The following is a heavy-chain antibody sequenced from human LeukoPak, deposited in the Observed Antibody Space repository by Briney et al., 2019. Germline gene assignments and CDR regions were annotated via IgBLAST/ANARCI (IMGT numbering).Heavy chain of an antibody. D-gene: IGHD3-9*01. J-gene: IGHJ5*02. V-gene: IGHV1-46*01. CDR2: INPSGGST. CDR1: GYTFTSYY. CDR3: AREYYDILTGYYTTWFDP. Sequence: GASVKVSCKASGYTFTSYYMHWVRQAPGQGLEWMGIINPSGGSTSYTQKLQGRVTMTTDTSTSTAYMELRSLRSDDTAVYYCAREYYDILTGYYTTWFDPWGQGTLVTVSS.